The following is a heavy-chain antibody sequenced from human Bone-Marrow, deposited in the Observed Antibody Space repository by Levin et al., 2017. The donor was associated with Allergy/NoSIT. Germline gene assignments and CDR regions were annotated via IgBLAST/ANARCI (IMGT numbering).Heavy chain of an antibody. CDR1: GGSISSYY. V-gene: IGHV4-59*01. J-gene: IGHJ4*02. CDR3: GRDSSTFPRLLRY. D-gene: IGHD3-3*02. Sequence: SQTLSLTCTVSGGSISSYYWTWIRQPPGKGLEYIGSVYYTGNTNYNPSLKSRVTISVDTSTNHFSLRLSSVTAADTAVYYCGRDSSTFPRLLRYWGQGTLVTVSS. CDR2: VYYTGNT.